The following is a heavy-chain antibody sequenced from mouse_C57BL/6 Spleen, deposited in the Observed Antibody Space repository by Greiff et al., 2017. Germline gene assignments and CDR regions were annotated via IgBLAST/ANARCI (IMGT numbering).Heavy chain of an antibody. CDR2: IDPNSGGT. CDR3: ARSPYDDPYFDV. Sequence: VKLQQPGAELVKPGASVKLSCKASGYTFTSYWMHWVKQRPGRGLEWIGRIDPNSGGTKYNEKFKSKATLTVDKPSSTAYMQLSSLTSEDSAVYYCARSPYDDPYFDVWGTGTTVTVSS. V-gene: IGHV1-72*01. J-gene: IGHJ1*03. CDR1: GYTFTSYW. D-gene: IGHD2-4*01.